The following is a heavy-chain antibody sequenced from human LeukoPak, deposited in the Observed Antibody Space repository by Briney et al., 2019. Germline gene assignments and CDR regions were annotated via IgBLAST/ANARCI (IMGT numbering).Heavy chain of an antibody. CDR1: GFTFSSYW. CDR3: TRGTAPQGIAVAGTLDYFDY. CDR2: INSDGSST. D-gene: IGHD6-19*01. Sequence: GGSLRLSCAASGFTFSSYWMHWVRQAPGKGLVWVSRINSDGSSTSYADSEKGRFTISRDNAKNTLYLQMNSLRAEDTAVYYCTRGTAPQGIAVAGTLDYFDYWGQGTLVTVSS. V-gene: IGHV3-74*01. J-gene: IGHJ4*02.